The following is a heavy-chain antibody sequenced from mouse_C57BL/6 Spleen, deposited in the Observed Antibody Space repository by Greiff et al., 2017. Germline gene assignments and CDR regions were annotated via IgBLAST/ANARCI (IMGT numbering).Heavy chain of an antibody. D-gene: IGHD3-2*02. CDR1: GYTFTNYW. CDR2: IYPGGGYT. J-gene: IGHJ4*01. Sequence: QVQLQQSGAELVRPGTSVKMSCKASGYTFTNYWIGWAKQRPGHGLEWIGDIYPGGGYTNYNEKFKGKATLTADKSSSTAYMQFSSLTSEDSAIYYCARSPDSSGPYYAMDYWGQGTSVTVSS. V-gene: IGHV1-63*01. CDR3: ARSPDSSGPYYAMDY.